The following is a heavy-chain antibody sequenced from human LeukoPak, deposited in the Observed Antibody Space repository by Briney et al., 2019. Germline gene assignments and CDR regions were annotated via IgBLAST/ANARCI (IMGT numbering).Heavy chain of an antibody. CDR3: ARTGNYYFDY. D-gene: IGHD4-23*01. V-gene: IGHV6-1*01. Sequence: SQTLSLTCAVSGDTFSSYSVAWNRLRQSPSRGLEWLGRTYYRSKWYNDYAGSVKSLITINPDTSKNQCSLQLNSVTPEDTAVYYCARTGNYYFDYWGQGSLVTVSS. CDR2: TYYRSKWYN. J-gene: IGHJ4*02. CDR1: GDTFSSYSVA.